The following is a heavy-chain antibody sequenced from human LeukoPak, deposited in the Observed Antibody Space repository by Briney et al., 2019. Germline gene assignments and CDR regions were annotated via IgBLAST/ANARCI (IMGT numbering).Heavy chain of an antibody. Sequence: GGTLRLCCAASGGTFSSYSMNWVRQAPGTGLEWVSSISSSSSYIYYADSVKGRFTISRDNAKNSLYLQMNSLRAEDTAVYYCARSDSSGWSEFDYWGQGTLVTVSS. D-gene: IGHD6-19*01. CDR2: ISSSSSYI. J-gene: IGHJ4*02. V-gene: IGHV3-21*01. CDR3: ARSDSSGWSEFDY. CDR1: GGTFSSYS.